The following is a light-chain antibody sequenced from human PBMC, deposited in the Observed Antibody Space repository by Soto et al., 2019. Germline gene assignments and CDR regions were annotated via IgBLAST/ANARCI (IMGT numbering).Light chain of an antibody. CDR3: QQYNSYPLT. J-gene: IGKJ4*01. CDR2: KAS. Sequence: DIPMTQSPSTLSASVGDRVTITCRASQSISSWLAWYQQKPGKAPKLLIHKASSLESGVPSRFSGSGSGTEFTLTISNLQPDDFATYYCQQYNSYPLTFGGGTKVEIK. V-gene: IGKV1-5*03. CDR1: QSISSW.